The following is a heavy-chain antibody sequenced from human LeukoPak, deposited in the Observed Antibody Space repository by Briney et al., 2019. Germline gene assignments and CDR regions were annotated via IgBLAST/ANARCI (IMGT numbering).Heavy chain of an antibody. J-gene: IGHJ5*02. Sequence: GESLKISCKVSGYSFTTYWIGWVRQMPGKGLEWMGVIYPADSDTQYSPSFQGQVTMSVDKSISTAYLQWSSLKVSDTAMYYCARHLGNWFDPWGQGTLVTVSS. CDR3: ARHLGNWFDP. V-gene: IGHV5-51*01. D-gene: IGHD3-16*01. CDR2: IYPADSDT. CDR1: GYSFTTYW.